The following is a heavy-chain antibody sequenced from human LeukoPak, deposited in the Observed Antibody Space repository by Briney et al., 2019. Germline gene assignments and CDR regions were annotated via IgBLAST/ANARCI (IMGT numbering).Heavy chain of an antibody. J-gene: IGHJ2*01. CDR1: GGSISRSS. CDR3: AGHKVHDFGGADWYFDR. CDR2: IFYGGST. Sequence: SETLSLTCTVSGGSISRSSWSWIRQPPGKGLEWIGYIFYGGSTNHNPSLKSRVTISVDTSKNQFSLKLSSVTAADTAVYYCAGHKVHDFGGADWYFDRWGGGALVTVSS. V-gene: IGHV4-59*08. D-gene: IGHD4-23*01.